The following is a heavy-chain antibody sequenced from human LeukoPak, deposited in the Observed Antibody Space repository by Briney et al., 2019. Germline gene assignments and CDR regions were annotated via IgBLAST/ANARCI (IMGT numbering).Heavy chain of an antibody. CDR2: IIPIFGTA. Sequence: SVKVSCKASGGTYSSYAISWVRQAPGQGLEWMGGIIPIFGTANYAQKFQGRVTITADESTSTAYMELSSLRSEDTAVYYCARAADFWSGYSSGIDYWGQGTLVTVSS. J-gene: IGHJ4*02. V-gene: IGHV1-69*01. CDR1: GGTYSSYA. CDR3: ARAADFWSGYSSGIDY. D-gene: IGHD3-3*01.